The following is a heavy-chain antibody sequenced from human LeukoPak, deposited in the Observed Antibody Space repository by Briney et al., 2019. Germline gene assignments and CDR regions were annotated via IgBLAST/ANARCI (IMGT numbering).Heavy chain of an antibody. V-gene: IGHV1-18*01. CDR3: ARSGFTTVTTPYYYYYGMDV. J-gene: IGHJ6*02. CDR1: GYTFTSYG. CDR2: ISAYNGNT. D-gene: IGHD4-17*01. Sequence: ASVKVSCKASGYTFTSYGISWVRQAPGQGLEWMGWISAYNGNTNYAQKLQGRVTMTTDTSTSTAYMELRSLRSDDTAVCYCARSGFTTVTTPYYYYYGMDVWGQGTTVTVSS.